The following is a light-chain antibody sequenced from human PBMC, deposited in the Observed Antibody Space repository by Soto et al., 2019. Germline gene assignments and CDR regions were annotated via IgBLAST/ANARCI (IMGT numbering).Light chain of an antibody. CDR3: LQSNTYPWT. J-gene: IGKJ1*01. CDR2: AAS. CDR1: QGIRND. Sequence: RQMTQSPSSRSASVAARVTITVRASQGIRNDLGWYQQKPGKAPKLLIYAASSLQSGVPSRFSGSGSGTDFTLTISSLQPEDFATYYCLQSNTYPWTFGQGTKVDIK. V-gene: IGKV1-6*01.